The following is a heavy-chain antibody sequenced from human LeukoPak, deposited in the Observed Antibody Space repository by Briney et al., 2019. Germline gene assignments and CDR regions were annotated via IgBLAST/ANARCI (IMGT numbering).Heavy chain of an antibody. CDR2: IKSKTEGGTR. J-gene: IGHJ4*02. CDR3: ATGIMTATSR. D-gene: IGHD2-21*02. CDR1: RFTFSNAW. Sequence: PGGSLRLSCAASRFTFSNAWMSWVRQAPGKGLEWVGRIKSKTEGGTREYAASVKGRFTISRDDSRSRLYLQMNSLKTEDTAVYYCATGIMTATSRWGQGTLVTVSS. V-gene: IGHV3-15*01.